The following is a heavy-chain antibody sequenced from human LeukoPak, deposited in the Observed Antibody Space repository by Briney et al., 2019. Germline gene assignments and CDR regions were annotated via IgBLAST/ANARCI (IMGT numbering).Heavy chain of an antibody. CDR3: AKDQTPYGSGSYSPIDY. V-gene: IGHV3-23*01. CDR2: ISGSGGST. CDR1: GFTFSSYA. D-gene: IGHD3-10*01. J-gene: IGHJ4*02. Sequence: GGPLRLSCAASGFTFSSYAMNWVRQAPGKGLEWVSGISGSGGSTHYADSVKGRFTISRDNSKNTLYLQVNSLRAEDTALYYCAKDQTPYGSGSYSPIDYWGQGTLVTVSS.